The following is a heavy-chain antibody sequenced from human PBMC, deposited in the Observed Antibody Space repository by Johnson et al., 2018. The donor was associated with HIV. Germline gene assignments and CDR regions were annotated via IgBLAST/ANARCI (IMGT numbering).Heavy chain of an antibody. CDR3: TRVPTYYYGSGPTADAFDI. CDR2: IRSKTYGGTT. CDR1: GFTFGDYA. V-gene: IGHV3-49*03. J-gene: IGHJ3*02. Sequence: VQLVESGGDLVQPGRSLRLSCTGSGFTFGDYAMSWFRQPPGKGLEWVAFIRSKTYGGTTEYAESVKGRFTISRDDSKNIAHIQMNSLTSEDTAVYYCTRVPTYYYGSGPTADAFDIWGQGTMVTVSS. D-gene: IGHD3-10*01.